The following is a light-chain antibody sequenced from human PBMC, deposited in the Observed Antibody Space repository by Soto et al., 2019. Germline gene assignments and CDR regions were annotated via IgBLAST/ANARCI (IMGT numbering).Light chain of an antibody. CDR2: DAS. J-gene: IGKJ1*01. V-gene: IGKV3D-20*01. Sequence: DIVLTQSPATLSLSPGETATLSCGASQNVGSTYLAWYQQKPGLAPRLLIYDASSRATGIPDRFSGSGSGTDFTLTISRLEPEDFAVYYCQHYGSSPWTFGQGTKVEIK. CDR3: QHYGSSPWT. CDR1: QNVGSTY.